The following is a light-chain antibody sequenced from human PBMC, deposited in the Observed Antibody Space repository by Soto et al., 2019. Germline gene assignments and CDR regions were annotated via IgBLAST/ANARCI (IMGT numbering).Light chain of an antibody. J-gene: IGKJ3*01. CDR2: GAS. Sequence: DIQMTQSPSSLSASVGDRVTITCRASQSINKYINWYQQKPGKAPNLLINGASSLQSGLPSRFSGSGSGTDFTLTISNLQPEDSATCYCQQTYRPPFTCGPGTQADIK. CDR1: QSINKY. CDR3: QQTYRPPFT. V-gene: IGKV1-39*01.